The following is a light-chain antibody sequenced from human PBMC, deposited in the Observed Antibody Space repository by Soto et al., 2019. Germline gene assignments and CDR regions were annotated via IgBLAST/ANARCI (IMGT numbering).Light chain of an antibody. CDR1: QSVSSS. CDR2: DSS. CDR3: QQYYNWPPTWT. Sequence: EIVMTQSPATLSVSPGERATLSCSASQSVSSSVAWYQQKPGQAPRLLIYDSSSRATGVPARFSGSGPGTEFSLAISSLQSEDFAVYYCQQYYNWPPTWTFGQGTKVDIK. J-gene: IGKJ1*01. V-gene: IGKV3-15*01.